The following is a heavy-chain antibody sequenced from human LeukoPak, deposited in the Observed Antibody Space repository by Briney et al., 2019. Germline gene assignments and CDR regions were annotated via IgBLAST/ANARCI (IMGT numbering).Heavy chain of an antibody. V-gene: IGHV4-59*01. Sequence: SETLSLTCTVSGGSISSYYWSWIRQPPGKGLEWIGYIHYSGSTKYKSSLKSRVTISVDTSKNQFSLKLNSVTAADTAVYYCARGKEVITMLRGLKPGYYFDYWGQGTLVTVSS. J-gene: IGHJ4*02. CDR2: IHYSGST. CDR3: ARGKEVITMLRGLKPGYYFDY. CDR1: GGSISSYY. D-gene: IGHD3-10*01.